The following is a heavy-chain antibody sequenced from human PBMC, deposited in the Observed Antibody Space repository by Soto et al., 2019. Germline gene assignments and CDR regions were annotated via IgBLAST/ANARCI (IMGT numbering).Heavy chain of an antibody. J-gene: IGHJ6*02. CDR1: GGSFSGYI. V-gene: IGHV4-34*01. D-gene: IGHD2-15*01. Sequence: SETRSLSCDVYGGSFSGYIWPWIRQTPGKGLQWIGQINHSGSANYNPSLKSRVTISVHTSNSQFSLELSSVTAADTAVYYCARDLSCSGGSCQPYYYHYGVDVWGQGTTVTVS. CDR2: INHSGSA. CDR3: ARDLSCSGGSCQPYYYHYGVDV.